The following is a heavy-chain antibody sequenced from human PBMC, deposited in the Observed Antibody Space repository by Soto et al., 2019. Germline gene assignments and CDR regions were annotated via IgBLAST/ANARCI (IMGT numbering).Heavy chain of an antibody. D-gene: IGHD2-2*01. CDR1: DGSIRSYY. V-gene: IGHV4-59*12. J-gene: IGHJ5*02. CDR2: THHSGST. Sequence: SETLSLTCTVADGSIRSYYWSWIRQPPGKGLEWIGETHHSGSTHYNPSLNSRVTISVDKSKNDFSLKLTSVTAADTAVYYCARNGDCSSSRCNVGWFDPWGRGTLVTVSS. CDR3: ARNGDCSSSRCNVGWFDP.